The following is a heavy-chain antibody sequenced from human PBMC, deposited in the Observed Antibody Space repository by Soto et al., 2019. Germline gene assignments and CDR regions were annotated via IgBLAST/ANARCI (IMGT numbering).Heavy chain of an antibody. D-gene: IGHD3-10*01. CDR3: ARGIYGSGSYDY. V-gene: IGHV3-33*01. J-gene: IGHJ4*02. Sequence: PGGSLRLSCAASGFTFSSYGMHWVRQAPGKGLEWVAVIWYDGSNKYYADSVKGRFTISRDNSKNTLYLQMNSLRAEDTAVYYCARGIYGSGSYDYWGQGTLVTVSS. CDR1: GFTFSSYG. CDR2: IWYDGSNK.